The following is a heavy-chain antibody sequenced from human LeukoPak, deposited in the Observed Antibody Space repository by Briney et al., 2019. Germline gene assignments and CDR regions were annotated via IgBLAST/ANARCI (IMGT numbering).Heavy chain of an antibody. D-gene: IGHD3-22*01. J-gene: IGHJ4*02. CDR1: GFTVSSNY. CDR3: ARGTRGAYDSSGYYYFDY. Sequence: GGSLRLSCAASGFTVSSNYMSWVRQAPGKGLEWVSVIYSGGSTYYADSVKGRFTISRDNSKNTLYLQMNSLRAEDTAVYYCARGTRGAYDSSGYYYFDYWGQGTLVTVSS. CDR2: IYSGGST. V-gene: IGHV3-53*01.